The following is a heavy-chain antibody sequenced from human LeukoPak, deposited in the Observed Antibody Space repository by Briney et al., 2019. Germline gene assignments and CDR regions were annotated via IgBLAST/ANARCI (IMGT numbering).Heavy chain of an antibody. CDR3: ARDHPYCSSTSCYGYYYYMDV. Sequence: GGSLRLSCAASGFTFSSYAMHWVRQAPGKGLEYVSAISSNGGSTYYANSVKGRFTISRDNSKNTLYLQMGSLRAEDMAVYYCARDHPYCSSTSCYGYYYYMDVWGKGTTVTVSS. CDR2: ISSNGGST. D-gene: IGHD2-2*01. V-gene: IGHV3-64*01. CDR1: GFTFSSYA. J-gene: IGHJ6*03.